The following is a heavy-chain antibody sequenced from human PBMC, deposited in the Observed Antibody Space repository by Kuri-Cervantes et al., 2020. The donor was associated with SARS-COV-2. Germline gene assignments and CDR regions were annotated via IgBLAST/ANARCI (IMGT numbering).Heavy chain of an antibody. D-gene: IGHD3-16*01. J-gene: IGHJ6*03. V-gene: IGHV4-38-2*02. CDR3: ARDQNVGRVPYYYYDMDV. CDR2: IYHGVRT. CDR1: GYSTSSSYY. Sequence: SGPLSPPCTVSGYSTSSSYYSGWIRQPTGKGLEWIGSIYHGVRTYYNPPRKSRVTISVDTSKNQFSQKLSSVTAADTAVYYCARDQNVGRVPYYYYDMDVWGKGTTVTVSS.